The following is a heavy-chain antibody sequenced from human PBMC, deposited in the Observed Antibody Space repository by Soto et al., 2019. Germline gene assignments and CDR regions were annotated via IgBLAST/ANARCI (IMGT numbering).Heavy chain of an antibody. V-gene: IGHV1-69*12. D-gene: IGHD2-15*01. CDR2: IVPIFGTT. J-gene: IGHJ4*02. Sequence: QVHLVQSGAEVRKPGSSVKVSCKASGGSFTNYAINWVRQAPGQGLEWMGGIVPIFGTTNYAQQFQGRVTITADESTRIDHQELSSLTSQDTAVYYCARDAGSASRGSLDYWGQGTQVTVPS. CDR1: GGSFTNYA. CDR3: ARDAGSASRGSLDY.